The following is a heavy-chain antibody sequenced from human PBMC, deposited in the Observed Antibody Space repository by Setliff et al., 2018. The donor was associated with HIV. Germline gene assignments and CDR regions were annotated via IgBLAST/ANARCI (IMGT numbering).Heavy chain of an antibody. Sequence: SETLSLTCIVSGGSISNHYWSWIRQPPGKGLEWIGYIYYSGSTNYNPSLKSRVTISVDTTKNQFSLKLTSMTAADTAIYYCARDYSTLGRSDDAFDMWGPGTMVTVSS. CDR3: ARDYSTLGRSDDAFDM. D-gene: IGHD3-3*01. V-gene: IGHV4-59*11. CDR1: GGSISNHY. CDR2: IYYSGST. J-gene: IGHJ3*02.